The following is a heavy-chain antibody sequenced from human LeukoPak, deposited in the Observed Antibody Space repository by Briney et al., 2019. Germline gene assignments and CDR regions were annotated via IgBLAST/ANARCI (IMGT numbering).Heavy chain of an antibody. D-gene: IGHD6-13*01. CDR3: ARGGISQGFAEYFQH. CDR1: GFTFSSYS. CDR2: ISSSSSYI. J-gene: IGHJ1*01. Sequence: GGSLRLSCAASGFTFSSYSMNWVRQAPGKGLEGVSSISSSSSYIYYADSVKGRFTISRDNAKNSLYLQMNSLRAEDTAVYYCARGGISQGFAEYFQHWGQGTLVTVSS. V-gene: IGHV3-21*01.